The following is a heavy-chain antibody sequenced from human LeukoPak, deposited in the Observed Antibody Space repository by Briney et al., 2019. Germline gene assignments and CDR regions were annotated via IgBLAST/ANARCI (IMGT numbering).Heavy chain of an antibody. CDR3: ARSLPAWQQLVHEDY. D-gene: IGHD6-13*01. CDR1: GYTFTGFY. Sequence: ASVKLSCTPSGYTFTGFYMHWVRPAPEQGLEWMGWINPNSGGTNYAQKFQGRVTMTRDTSISPAYMELSRLRSDDTAVYYCARSLPAWQQLVHEDYWGQGTLVTVSS. CDR2: INPNSGGT. J-gene: IGHJ4*02. V-gene: IGHV1-2*02.